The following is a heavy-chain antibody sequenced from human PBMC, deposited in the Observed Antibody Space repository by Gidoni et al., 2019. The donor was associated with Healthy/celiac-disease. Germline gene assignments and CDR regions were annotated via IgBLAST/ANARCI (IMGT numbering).Heavy chain of an antibody. Sequence: EVQLVETGGGLVTPGGSLSRRCAASGFTFSRYSMNWVRQAPGKGLEWVSTINTSSSYIYYADSVKGRFTISRDNAKNLRYLQMNSLRAEDTAVYYCARDLGGLDYWGQGTLVTVSS. D-gene: IGHD3-16*01. CDR2: INTSSSYI. CDR1: GFTFSRYS. V-gene: IGHV3-21*01. J-gene: IGHJ4*02. CDR3: ARDLGGLDY.